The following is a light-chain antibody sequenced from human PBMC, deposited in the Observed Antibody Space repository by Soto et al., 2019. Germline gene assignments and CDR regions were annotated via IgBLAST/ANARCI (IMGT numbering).Light chain of an antibody. J-gene: IGKJ1*01. Sequence: EIVLTQSPGTLSLSPGERAILSCRASQSVGSLLALYQHNPGQSPRLLIFDASYRAAGIPARFRGSGSGTDFTLTIDSLEPEDSAVYYCQQRTNWLWTFGPGTKVEIK. V-gene: IGKV3-11*01. CDR3: QQRTNWLWT. CDR2: DAS. CDR1: QSVGSL.